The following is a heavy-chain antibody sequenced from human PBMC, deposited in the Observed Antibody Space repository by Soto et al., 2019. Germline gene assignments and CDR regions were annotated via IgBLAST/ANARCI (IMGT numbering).Heavy chain of an antibody. V-gene: IGHV3-30*03. J-gene: IGHJ5*02. D-gene: IGHD2-15*01. CDR1: GFTFSSYG. CDR3: ARRGYCSGGSCYNNWFDP. CDR2: ISYDGSNK. Sequence: SLRLSCAASGFTFSSYGMHWVRQAPGKGLEWVAVISYDGSNKYYADSVKGRFTISRDNSKNTLYLQMNSLRAEDTAVYYCARRGYCSGGSCYNNWFDPWGQGTLVTVSS.